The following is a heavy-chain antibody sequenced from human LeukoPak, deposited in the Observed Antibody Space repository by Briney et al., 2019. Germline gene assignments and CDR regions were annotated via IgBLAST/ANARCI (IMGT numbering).Heavy chain of an antibody. CDR2: IYYTGST. CDR3: ARRGYGDYADY. J-gene: IGHJ4*02. V-gene: IGHV4-59*01. D-gene: IGHD4-17*01. CDR1: GGSISSYS. Sequence: PSETLSLTCTVSGGSISSYSWSWIRQPPGKGPEWIGYIYYTGSTNYNPSLKSRVTISVDTSKNQFSLKLSSVTAADTAVYYCARRGYGDYADYWGQGTLVTVSS.